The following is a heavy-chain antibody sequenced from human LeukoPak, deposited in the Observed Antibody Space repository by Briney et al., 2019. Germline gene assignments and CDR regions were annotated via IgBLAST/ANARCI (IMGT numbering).Heavy chain of an antibody. CDR3: ARPRQSGAFYAMDV. J-gene: IGHJ6*02. CDR2: IYPGDSDT. D-gene: IGHD3-10*01. CDR1: GYSFTNYW. V-gene: IGHV5-51*01. Sequence: GESLKIPCKGSGYSFTNYWIGWVRQMPGKGLEWMGIIYPGDSDTRYSSSFQGQVTVSADKSISTAYLQWSSLKASDTAIYYCARPRQSGAFYAMDVWGQGTTVTVSS.